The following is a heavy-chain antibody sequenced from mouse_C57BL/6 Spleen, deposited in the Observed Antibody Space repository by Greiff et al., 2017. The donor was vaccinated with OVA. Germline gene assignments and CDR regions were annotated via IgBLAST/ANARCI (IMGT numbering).Heavy chain of an antibody. J-gene: IGHJ2*01. D-gene: IGHD1-1*01. CDR2: IHPNSGST. CDR3: ARGRVTTTVSFDY. CDR1: GYTFTSYW. Sequence: VQLQQPGAELVKPGASVKLSCKASGYTFTSYWMHWVKQRPGQGLEWIGMIHPNSGSTNYNEKFKSKATLTVDKSSSTAYMQLSSLTSEDSAVYYCARGRVTTTVSFDYWGQGTTLTVSS. V-gene: IGHV1-64*01.